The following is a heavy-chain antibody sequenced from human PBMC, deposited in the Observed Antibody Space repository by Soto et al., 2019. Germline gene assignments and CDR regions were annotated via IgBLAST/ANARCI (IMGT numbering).Heavy chain of an antibody. V-gene: IGHV5-51*01. Sequence: GESLKMSGNGCGYTFTRYWIAWVRQMPGKGLEWMGIIYPGDSDTRYSPSFQGQVSISADKSISTAYLQWSSLKASDTALYYCARQDGSALYYFDYWGQGTLVTVSS. CDR2: IYPGDSDT. J-gene: IGHJ4*02. CDR1: GYTFTRYW. D-gene: IGHD6-19*01. CDR3: ARQDGSALYYFDY.